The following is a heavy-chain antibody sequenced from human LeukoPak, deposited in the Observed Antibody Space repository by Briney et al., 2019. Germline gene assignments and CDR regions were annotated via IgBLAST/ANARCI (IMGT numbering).Heavy chain of an antibody. D-gene: IGHD3-3*01. CDR1: GGSLSSRSHD. V-gene: IGHV4-39*01. J-gene: IGHJ4*02. Sequence: PSETLSFTCTVSGGSLSSRSHDWGCIRQFPGKGLRWIARVYFTGSTYYNPSLTSRATVSVDTSQNPFSLKLSSVTAADTAVYYCARAESGRTAFFDYWGQGNLVTVSS. CDR2: VYFTGST. CDR3: ARAESGRTAFFDY.